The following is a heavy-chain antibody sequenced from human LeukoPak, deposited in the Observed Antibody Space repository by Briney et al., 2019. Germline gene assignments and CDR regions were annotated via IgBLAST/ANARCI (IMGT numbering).Heavy chain of an antibody. CDR1: GYTFTSYG. J-gene: IGHJ4*02. Sequence: GASVKVSCKASGYTFTSYGISWVRQVPGQGLEWMGWISAYNGNTNYAQKLQGRVTMATDTSTSTAYMELRSLRSDDTAVYYCARDKPYGDYHFWFDYWGQGTLVTVSS. V-gene: IGHV1-18*04. CDR3: ARDKPYGDYHFWFDY. D-gene: IGHD4-17*01. CDR2: ISAYNGNT.